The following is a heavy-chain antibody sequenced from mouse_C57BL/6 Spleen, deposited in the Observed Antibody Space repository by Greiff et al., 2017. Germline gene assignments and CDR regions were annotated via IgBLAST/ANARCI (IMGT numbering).Heavy chain of an antibody. CDR2: FYPGSGSI. J-gene: IGHJ4*01. Sequence: VQLVESGAELVKPGASVKLSCKASGYTFTEYTIHWVKQRSGQGLEWIGWFYPGSGSIKYNEKFKDKATLTADKSSSTVYMELSRLTSEDSAVYFCARHLYYYCSSYYAMDYWGQGTSVTVSS. D-gene: IGHD1-1*01. V-gene: IGHV1-62-2*01. CDR3: ARHLYYYCSSYYAMDY. CDR1: GYTFTEYT.